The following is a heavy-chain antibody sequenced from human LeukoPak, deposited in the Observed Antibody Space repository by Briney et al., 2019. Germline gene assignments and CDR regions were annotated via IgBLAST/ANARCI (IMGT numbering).Heavy chain of an antibody. V-gene: IGHV3-7*01. CDR3: ARVGGSNGDQGGDY. CDR2: IKQDGSEK. Sequence: PGGSLRLSCAASGFTFSSYGTSWVRQAPGKGLEGVANIKQDGSEKNYVDSVKGRFTISRDNAKNSLYLQMNSLRAEDTAVYYCARVGGSNGDQGGDYWGQGTLVTVSS. J-gene: IGHJ4*02. CDR1: GFTFSSYG. D-gene: IGHD4-17*01.